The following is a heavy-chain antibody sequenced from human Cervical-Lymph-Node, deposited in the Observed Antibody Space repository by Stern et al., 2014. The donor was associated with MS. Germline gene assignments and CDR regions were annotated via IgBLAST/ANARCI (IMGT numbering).Heavy chain of an antibody. D-gene: IGHD1-1*01. CDR3: ARNRYPTTWFDS. CDR1: GGSLTGYY. J-gene: IGHJ5*01. V-gene: IGHV4-4*09. Sequence: QDQLVQSGPGLVKPSETLSLTCSVSGGSLTGYYCSWIRQSPGKGLEWIGYIYHSGTTQSHPSLKRRLTMSVDTSNNQFSLKLNSVTTEDTAVYYCARNRYPTTWFDSWGQGTLVIVSP. CDR2: IYHSGTT.